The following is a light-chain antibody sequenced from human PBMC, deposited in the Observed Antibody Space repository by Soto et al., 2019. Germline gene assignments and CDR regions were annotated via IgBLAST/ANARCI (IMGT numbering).Light chain of an antibody. CDR1: SSDVGVSDY. V-gene: IGLV2-14*01. CDR2: EVF. Sequence: QSALTQPASVSGSPGQPITISCTGTSSDVGVSDYVSWYQQRPGKAPQLIIYEVFNRPSGVSHRFSGSKSGNTASLTISGLQADDEADYYCSSYTITNTAVAFGGGTKLTVL. CDR3: SSYTITNTAVA. J-gene: IGLJ2*01.